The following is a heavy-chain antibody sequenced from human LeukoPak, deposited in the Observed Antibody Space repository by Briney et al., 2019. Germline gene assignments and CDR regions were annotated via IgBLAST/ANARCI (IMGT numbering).Heavy chain of an antibody. J-gene: IGHJ6*02. Sequence: RASVKVSCKAYGGTFSSYAISWVRQAPGQGLEWMGGIIPIFGTANYAQKFQGRVTITADESTSTAYMELSSLRSEDTAVYYCARALDCSSTSCYYYYYGMDVWGQGTTVTVSS. V-gene: IGHV1-69*13. D-gene: IGHD2-2*01. CDR1: GGTFSSYA. CDR3: ARALDCSSTSCYYYYYGMDV. CDR2: IIPIFGTA.